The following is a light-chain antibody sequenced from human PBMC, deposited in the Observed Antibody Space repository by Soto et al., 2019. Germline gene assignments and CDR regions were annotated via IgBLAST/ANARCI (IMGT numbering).Light chain of an antibody. CDR2: WAS. J-gene: IGKJ3*01. CDR3: QQYYSTPFT. CDR1: QSVLYSSNNKHY. V-gene: IGKV4-1*01. Sequence: DIVMTQSPDSLAVSLGERATINCKSSQSVLYSSNNKHYLAWYQQKPGQPPKLLIYWASTRESGVPDRFSGSGSGTDFTLTISSLQAEDVAVYYFQQYYSTPFTFGPGTKVDIK.